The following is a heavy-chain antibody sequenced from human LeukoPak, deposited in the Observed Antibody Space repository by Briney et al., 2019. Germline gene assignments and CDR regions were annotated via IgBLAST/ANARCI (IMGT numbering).Heavy chain of an antibody. CDR3: ARAGWFGELAAPFDP. D-gene: IGHD3-10*01. Sequence: PSETLSLTCTVSGGSISSYYWSWIRQPPGKGLEWIGYIYYSGSTNYNPSLKSRVTISVDTSKNQFSLKLSSVTAADTAVYYCARAGWFGELAAPFDPWGQGTLVTVS. J-gene: IGHJ5*02. V-gene: IGHV4-59*01. CDR1: GGSISSYY. CDR2: IYYSGST.